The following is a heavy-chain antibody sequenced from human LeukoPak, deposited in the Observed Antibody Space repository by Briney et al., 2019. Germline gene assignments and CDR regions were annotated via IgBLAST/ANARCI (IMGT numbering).Heavy chain of an antibody. J-gene: IGHJ4*02. CDR2: IYYSGST. CDR3: ASHAKYYYGSGSYQKDH. Sequence: PSETLSLTCTVSGGSISSYYWSWIRQPPGKGLEWIGYIYYSGSTNYNPSLKSRVTISVDTSKNQFSLKLSSVTAADTAVYYCASHAKYYYGSGSYQKDHWGQGTLVTVSS. V-gene: IGHV4-59*08. CDR1: GGSISSYY. D-gene: IGHD3-10*01.